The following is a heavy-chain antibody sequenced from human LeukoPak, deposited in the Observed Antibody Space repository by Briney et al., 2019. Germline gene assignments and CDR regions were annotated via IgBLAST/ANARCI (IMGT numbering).Heavy chain of an antibody. D-gene: IGHD3-22*01. CDR1: GFTFSVYA. Sequence: PGASLRLSCAASGFTFSVYAMSWVRQAPGKGLEWVSAISGSGGSTYYADSVKGRFTISRDNSKNTLYLQMNSLRAEDTAVYYCAKDVKYGADDSSGYYYRYFDYWGQGTLVTVSS. CDR2: ISGSGGST. J-gene: IGHJ4*02. V-gene: IGHV3-23*01. CDR3: AKDVKYGADDSSGYYYRYFDY.